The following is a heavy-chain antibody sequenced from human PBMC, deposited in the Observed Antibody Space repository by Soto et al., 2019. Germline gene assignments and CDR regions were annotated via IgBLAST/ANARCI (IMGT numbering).Heavy chain of an antibody. J-gene: IGHJ2*01. D-gene: IGHD3-22*01. CDR2: ISGSGGST. CDR3: AKDHESGSGYPTRYFDL. CDR1: GFTFSSYA. V-gene: IGHV3-23*01. Sequence: PGGSLRLSCAASGFTFSSYAMSWVRQAPGKGLEWVSAISGSGGSTYYADSVKGRFTISRDNSKNTLYLQMNSLRAEDTAVYYCAKDHESGSGYPTRYFDLWGRGTLVTVSS.